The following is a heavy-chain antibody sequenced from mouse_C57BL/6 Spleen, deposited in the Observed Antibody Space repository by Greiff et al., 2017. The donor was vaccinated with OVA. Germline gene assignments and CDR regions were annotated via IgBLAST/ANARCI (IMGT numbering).Heavy chain of an antibody. J-gene: IGHJ3*01. D-gene: IGHD1-1*01. Sequence: VQLQQSGAELMKPGASVKLSCKATGYTFTGYWIEWVKQRPGHGLEWIGEILPGSGSTNYNGKFKGKATFTADTSSNTAYMQLSSLTTEDSAIYYCARGSSHRFAYWGQGTLVTVSA. CDR1: GYTFTGYW. CDR2: ILPGSGST. V-gene: IGHV1-9*01. CDR3: ARGSSHRFAY.